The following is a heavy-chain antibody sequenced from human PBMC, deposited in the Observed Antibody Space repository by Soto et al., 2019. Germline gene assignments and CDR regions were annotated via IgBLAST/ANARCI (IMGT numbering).Heavy chain of an antibody. CDR2: ISGNSVTI. CDR3: ATCFGNPSYFAY. J-gene: IGHJ4*02. V-gene: IGHV3-23*01. D-gene: IGHD3-10*01. Sequence: LRLSCAVSGFTFSTFSMSWVRQAPGKGLEGVSIISGNSVTIEYADSVKGRFTISRDNHKNILSLQMNDLRAEDTAVYYCATCFGNPSYFAYWGQGTLVTVSS. CDR1: GFTFSTFS.